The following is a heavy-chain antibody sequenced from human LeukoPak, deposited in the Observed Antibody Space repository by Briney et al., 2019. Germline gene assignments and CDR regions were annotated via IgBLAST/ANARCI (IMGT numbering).Heavy chain of an antibody. Sequence: PSQTLSLTCTVSGGSISRGNYYWSWIRQPPGKGLEWIGYIYYSGSTNYNPSLKSRVTIPVDTSKNQFSLKLSSVTAADTAVYYCARSNYYDSLDVWGKGTTVTISS. CDR3: ARSNYYDSLDV. CDR1: GGSISRGNYY. V-gene: IGHV4-61*01. CDR2: IYYSGST. D-gene: IGHD3-22*01. J-gene: IGHJ6*04.